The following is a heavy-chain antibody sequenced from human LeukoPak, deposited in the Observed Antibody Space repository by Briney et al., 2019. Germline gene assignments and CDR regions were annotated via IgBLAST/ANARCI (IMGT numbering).Heavy chain of an antibody. CDR3: ARKRSPGAFDI. CDR2: INSYSSDI. Sequence: GGSLRLSCATSGFTFSSCSMTWVRQAPGKGLDWVSSINSYSSDIYYADSVKGRSTISRDNAKNSLYLQMNSLRAEDTAVYYRARKRSPGAFDIWGQGTMVTVSS. CDR1: GFTFSSCS. V-gene: IGHV3-21*01. J-gene: IGHJ3*02.